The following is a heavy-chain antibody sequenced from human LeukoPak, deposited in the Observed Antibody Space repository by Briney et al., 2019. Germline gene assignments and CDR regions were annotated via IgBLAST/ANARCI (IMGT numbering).Heavy chain of an antibody. V-gene: IGHV1-18*01. CDR2: ISANNGNT. CDR3: SRDDGPFGGVRFDH. D-gene: IGHD3-16*01. Sequence: ASVKVSCKASGYTFTAYGISWVRQAPGQGLEWMGWISANNGNTNYAQKVQGRVTMTRDTSTSTAYMELRSLRNDDTAVYYCSRDDGPFGGVRFDHWGQGTLVTVSS. CDR1: GYTFTAYG. J-gene: IGHJ4*02.